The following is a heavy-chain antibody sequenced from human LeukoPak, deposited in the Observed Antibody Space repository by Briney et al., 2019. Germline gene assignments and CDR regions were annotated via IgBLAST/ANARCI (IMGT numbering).Heavy chain of an antibody. Sequence: PSETLSLTCAVYGGSFSGYYWSWIRQPPGKGLEWIGEINHSGSTNYNPSLKSRVTISVDTSKNQFSLKLSSVTAADTAVYYCAANGDYSFDYWGQGTLVTVSS. V-gene: IGHV4-34*01. J-gene: IGHJ4*02. D-gene: IGHD4-17*01. CDR1: GGSFSGYY. CDR3: AANGDYSFDY. CDR2: INHSGST.